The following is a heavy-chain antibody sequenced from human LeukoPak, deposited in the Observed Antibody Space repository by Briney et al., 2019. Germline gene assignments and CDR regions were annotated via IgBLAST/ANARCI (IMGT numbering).Heavy chain of an antibody. J-gene: IGHJ4*02. CDR1: GGTFAYYA. CDR3: ARSIFNTYHDSSGVLTHFDY. Sequence: ALVKVSCRASGGTFAYYAISWVRQAPGQGFEWMGRIIPIGGVANYAQKLQGRVTITADKSTSTAYMELRSLKSEDTAVYYCARSIFNTYHDSSGVLTHFDYWGQGTLVTVSS. D-gene: IGHD3-22*01. CDR2: IIPIGGVA. V-gene: IGHV1-69*04.